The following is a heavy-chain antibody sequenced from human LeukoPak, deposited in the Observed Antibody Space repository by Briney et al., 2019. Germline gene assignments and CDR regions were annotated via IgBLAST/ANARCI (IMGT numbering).Heavy chain of an antibody. D-gene: IGHD5-24*01. CDR3: ARSDGYNWAFDY. V-gene: IGHV4-59*08. Sequence: PSETLSLTCSVSGGSISGYYWSWIRQPPGKGLEWIGNIYYSGSTNFNPSLKSRVSISGETSKNQFSLKLRSVTAADTAVYYCARSDGYNWAFDYWGQGSLVIVSS. CDR2: IYYSGST. CDR1: GGSISGYY. J-gene: IGHJ4*02.